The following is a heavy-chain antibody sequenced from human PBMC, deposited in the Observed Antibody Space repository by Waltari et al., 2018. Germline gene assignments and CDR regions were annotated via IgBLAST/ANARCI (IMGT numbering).Heavy chain of an antibody. CDR3: VRHARTTSGGKHFDH. Sequence: QLQLQESGPGLVKASETLSLTCTVSGDSISSSSYYWGWVRQPPGKGLEWIGNMYYRGSTSYNPALKGRVTISGDTSKSQFSLKLSSVTAADTSMYYCVRHARTTSGGKHFDHWGQGMLVTVSP. CDR1: GDSISSSSYY. J-gene: IGHJ4*02. CDR2: MYYRGST. D-gene: IGHD2-15*01. V-gene: IGHV4-39*01.